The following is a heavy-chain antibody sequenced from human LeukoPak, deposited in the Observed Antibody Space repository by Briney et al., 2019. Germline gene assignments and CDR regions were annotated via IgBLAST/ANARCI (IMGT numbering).Heavy chain of an antibody. CDR1: GGSISNYY. D-gene: IGHD3-22*01. V-gene: IGHV4-59*01. CDR3: ASSRGKYYYDTSGHYYVDSFDF. Sequence: PSETLSLTCTVSGGSISNYYWSWIRLPPGKGLEWIGYISYSGNTNRNPSLKSRVIMSVDTSKNQFSLKLSSVTAADTAVYYCASSRGKYYYDTSGHYYVDSFDFWGQGTLVTVSS. CDR2: ISYSGNT. J-gene: IGHJ4*02.